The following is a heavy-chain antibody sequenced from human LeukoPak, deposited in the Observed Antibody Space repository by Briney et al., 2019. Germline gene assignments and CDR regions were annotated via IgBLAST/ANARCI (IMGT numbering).Heavy chain of an antibody. Sequence: PGGSLRLSCAASGFTVSTKYMNWVRQAPGKGLEWVSIIYSGGDTYYADSVKGRFTISRDNSKNTLSLQMNSLRAEDTAVYYCARVGDHYHWYFDLWGRGTLVGVSS. J-gene: IGHJ2*01. CDR3: ARVGDHYHWYFDL. CDR1: GFTVSTKY. D-gene: IGHD3-10*01. V-gene: IGHV3-53*01. CDR2: IYSGGDT.